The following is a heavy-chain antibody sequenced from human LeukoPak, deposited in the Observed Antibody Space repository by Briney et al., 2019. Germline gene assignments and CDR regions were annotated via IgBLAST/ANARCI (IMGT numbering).Heavy chain of an antibody. CDR1: GGTFSSYA. J-gene: IGHJ6*03. D-gene: IGHD2-2*01. CDR2: IIPIFGTA. Sequence: SVKVSCKVSGGTFSSYAINWVRQAPGQGLEWMGGIIPIFGTANYAQKFQGRVTITADKSTSTAYMELSSLRSEDTAVYYCAIAIVVVPAASHYYMDVWGKGTTVTISS. CDR3: AIAIVVVPAASHYYMDV. V-gene: IGHV1-69*06.